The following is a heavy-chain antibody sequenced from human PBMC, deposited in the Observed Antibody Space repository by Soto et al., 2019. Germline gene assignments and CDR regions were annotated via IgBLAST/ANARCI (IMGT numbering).Heavy chain of an antibody. CDR2: IVVGSGNT. Sequence: QMQLVQSGPEVKKPGTSVKVSCKASGFTFTSSAMXXXXXXRGXXLEWIGWIVVGSGNTNYAQKFQERVTITRDMXTSTXYXEXXXLRSXXXAVYYCAAEGTVTTGMDVWGQGTTVTVSS. D-gene: IGHD4-17*01. J-gene: IGHJ6*02. V-gene: IGHV1-58*02. CDR3: AAEGTVTTGMDV. CDR1: GFTFTSSA.